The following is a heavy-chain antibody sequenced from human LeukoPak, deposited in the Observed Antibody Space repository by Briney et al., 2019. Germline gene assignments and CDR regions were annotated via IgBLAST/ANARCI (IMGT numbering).Heavy chain of an antibody. Sequence: SVKVSCKASGGTFSSYAISWVRQAPGQGLEWMGGIIPIFGTANYAQKFQGRVTITADKSTSTAYMELSSLRSEDTAVYYCARVRIGYQLLRRSDAFDIWGQGTTVTVSS. CDR3: ARVRIGYQLLRRSDAFDI. J-gene: IGHJ3*02. V-gene: IGHV1-69*06. D-gene: IGHD2-2*01. CDR1: GGTFSSYA. CDR2: IIPIFGTA.